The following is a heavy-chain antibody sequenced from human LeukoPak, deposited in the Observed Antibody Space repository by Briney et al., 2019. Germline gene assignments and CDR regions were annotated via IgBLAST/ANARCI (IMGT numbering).Heavy chain of an antibody. CDR2: IRYDGSNK. Sequence: GGSLRLSCAASGFTFSSYGMHWVRQAPGKGLEWVAFIRYDGSNKYYADSVKGRFTISRDNSKNTLYLQMNSLRAEDTAVYYCAKDPPYSGSYYGMDGKYYFDYWGQGTLVTVSS. CDR3: AKDPPYSGSYYGMDGKYYFDY. J-gene: IGHJ4*02. D-gene: IGHD1-26*01. CDR1: GFTFSSYG. V-gene: IGHV3-30*02.